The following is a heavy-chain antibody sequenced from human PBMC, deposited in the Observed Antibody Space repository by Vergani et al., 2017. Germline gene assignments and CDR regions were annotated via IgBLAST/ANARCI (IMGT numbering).Heavy chain of an antibody. CDR2: ISGSGGST. D-gene: IGHD1-1*01. V-gene: IGHV3-23*01. CDR3: AKTRLYNWNPTDY. Sequence: EVQLLESGGGLVQPGGSLRLSCAASGFTFSSYAMSWVRQAPGKGLEWVSAISGSGGSTYFADSVKGRFTISRDNSKNTLYLQMNSLRAEDTAVYYCAKTRLYNWNPTDYWGQGTLVTVSS. J-gene: IGHJ4*02. CDR1: GFTFSSYA.